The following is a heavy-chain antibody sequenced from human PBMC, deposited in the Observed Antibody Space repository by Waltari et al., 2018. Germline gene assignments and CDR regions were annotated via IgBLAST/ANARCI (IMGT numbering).Heavy chain of an antibody. CDR3: ATVIAGCSASSCYLDS. Sequence: QVQLQESGPGLVKPSGTLSLTCAVSGASIPPRYWWNWVRQSPGKGLEWIGEISHWRFTNYNPSLEGRISISLDESKNQFSLQLSSVTAADTAMYYCATVIAGCSASSCYLDSWGQGTLVTVSS. V-gene: IGHV4-4*02. CDR1: GASIPPRYW. CDR2: ISHWRFT. J-gene: IGHJ4*02. D-gene: IGHD2-15*01.